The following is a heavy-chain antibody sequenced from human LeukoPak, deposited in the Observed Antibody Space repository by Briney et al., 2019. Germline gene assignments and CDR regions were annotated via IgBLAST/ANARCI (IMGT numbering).Heavy chain of an antibody. V-gene: IGHV3-23*01. J-gene: IGHJ4*02. D-gene: IGHD7-27*01. CDR2: IGNNGGGK. Sequence: PGGSLRLSCAASGFTFSTYTMYWVRHPPGKRLEWVSIIGNNGGGKHYADSVKGRFTISRDNFKNALYLQMNSLRVEDTAVYYCAIDPNWGTHSWGQGVLVTVSS. CDR3: AIDPNWGTHS. CDR1: GFTFSTYT.